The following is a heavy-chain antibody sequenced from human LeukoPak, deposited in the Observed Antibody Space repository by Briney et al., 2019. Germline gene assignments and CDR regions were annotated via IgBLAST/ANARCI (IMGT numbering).Heavy chain of an antibody. CDR2: IYYSGST. D-gene: IGHD4-17*01. J-gene: IGHJ4*02. Sequence: SETLSLTCTVSGGSISSYYWSWIRRPPGKGLEWIGYIYYSGSTNYNPSLKSRVTISVDTSKNQFSLKLSSVTAADTAVYYCARQPKYYGDYYFDYWGQGTLVTVSS. CDR1: GGSISSYY. CDR3: ARQPKYYGDYYFDY. V-gene: IGHV4-59*08.